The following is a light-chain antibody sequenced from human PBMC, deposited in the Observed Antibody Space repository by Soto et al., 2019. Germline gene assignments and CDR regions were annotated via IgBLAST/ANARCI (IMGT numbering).Light chain of an antibody. CDR3: AAWDDSLNEYV. V-gene: IGLV1-44*01. J-gene: IGLJ1*01. Sequence: QSLLTQAPSVSGTPGQRFTITCSGSISNIGRNSVNWYQHLPGTAPKLLTHGNNHRPSGVPDRFSGSKYGTSASLAISGLQPEDEADYCCAAWDDSLNEYVFGDGTKVTVL. CDR2: GNN. CDR1: ISNIGRNS.